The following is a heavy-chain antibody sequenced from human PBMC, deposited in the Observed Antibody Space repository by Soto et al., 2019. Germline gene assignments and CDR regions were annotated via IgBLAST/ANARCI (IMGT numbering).Heavy chain of an antibody. CDR2: MSYDGSHK. J-gene: IGHJ4*02. CDR3: AKEMYPRTVLDSSSPWGDY. Sequence: GESLRLSCEVSGFTFSYYVMHWVRQAPGKGLEWVAVMSYDGSHKYYADSVKGRFTISRDLSGNTLFLQMNSLRLEDTAVYFCAKEMYPRTVLDSSSPWGDYWGQGTLVTVSS. D-gene: IGHD6-6*01. CDR1: GFTFSYYV. V-gene: IGHV3-30*18.